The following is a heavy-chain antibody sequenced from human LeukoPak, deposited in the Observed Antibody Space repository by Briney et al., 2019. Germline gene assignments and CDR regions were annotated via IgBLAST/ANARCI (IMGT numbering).Heavy chain of an antibody. D-gene: IGHD3-16*01. V-gene: IGHV3-30*03. Sequence: GGSLRLSCAASGFTFSSYGMHWVRQAPGKGLEWVAVVANDGNDKRYADSVKGRFTISRDNAMSTLYLQMNSLRAEDTAVYYCARDFGPYGMDVWGQGTTVTVSS. CDR3: ARDFGPYGMDV. J-gene: IGHJ6*02. CDR2: VANDGNDK. CDR1: GFTFSSYG.